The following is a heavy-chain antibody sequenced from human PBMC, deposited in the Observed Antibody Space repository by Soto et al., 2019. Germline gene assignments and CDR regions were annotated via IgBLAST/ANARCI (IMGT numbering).Heavy chain of an antibody. J-gene: IGHJ5*02. CDR2: ISGSGGST. Sequence: QPGGSLRLSCAASGFTFSSYAMSWVRQAPGKGLEWVSAISGSGGSTYYADSVKGRFTISRDNSKNTLYLQMNSLRAEDTAVYYCAKDNHCSSTSCYIPWFDPWGQGTLVTVSS. V-gene: IGHV3-23*01. D-gene: IGHD2-2*02. CDR1: GFTFSSYA. CDR3: AKDNHCSSTSCYIPWFDP.